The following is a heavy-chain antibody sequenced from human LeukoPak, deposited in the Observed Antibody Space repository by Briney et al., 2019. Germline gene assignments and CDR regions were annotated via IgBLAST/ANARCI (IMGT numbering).Heavy chain of an antibody. CDR3: ARGFAYGDTGSFDY. D-gene: IGHD4-17*01. CDR1: GGSISSYY. CDR2: IYYSGST. V-gene: IGHV4-59*01. Sequence: SETLSLTCTVSGGSISSYYWSWIRQPPGKGLEWIGYIYYSGSTTYNPSLKSRVTISVDTSKNQFSLKLSSVTVADTAVYYCARGFAYGDTGSFDYWGQGTLATVSS. J-gene: IGHJ4*02.